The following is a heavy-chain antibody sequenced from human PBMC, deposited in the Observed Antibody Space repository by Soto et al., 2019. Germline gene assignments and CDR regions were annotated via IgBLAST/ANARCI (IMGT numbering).Heavy chain of an antibody. CDR2: IYYSGST. CDR1: GGSISSGDYY. Sequence: SETLSLTCTVSGGSISSGDYYWSWIRQPPGKGLEWIGYIYYSGSTYYNPSLKSRVTISVDTSKNQFSLKLSSVTAADTAVYYCARERAGSGWFPKTYGKDVWGQGTTVTVSS. CDR3: ARERAGSGWFPKTYGKDV. V-gene: IGHV4-30-4*01. J-gene: IGHJ6*02. D-gene: IGHD6-19*01.